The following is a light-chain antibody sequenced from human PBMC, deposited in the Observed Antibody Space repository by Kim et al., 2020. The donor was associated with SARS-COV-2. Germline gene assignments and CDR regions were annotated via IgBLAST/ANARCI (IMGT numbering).Light chain of an antibody. CDR2: DAS. Sequence: SLCPGETASRSCRASPSISIFLAWYQQRPGQAPRLLIVDASNRATGIPARFSGSGSGTDFTLTITSLEPEDSAVYYCQQRHSWPHTFGQGTKLEI. J-gene: IGKJ2*01. CDR1: PSISIF. V-gene: IGKV3-11*01. CDR3: QQRHSWPHT.